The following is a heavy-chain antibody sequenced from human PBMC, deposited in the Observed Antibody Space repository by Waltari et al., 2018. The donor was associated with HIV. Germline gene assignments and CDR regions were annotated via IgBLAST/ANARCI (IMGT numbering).Heavy chain of an antibody. CDR3: ARVFSGLRDYYFDY. D-gene: IGHD2-21*02. Sequence: HVQLVQSGAEVKKHGASMQISCTDSGYTFTSYGISWVRRAPGQGLEWRGWSSAYNGNTNYAQKLQGRVTMTTDTSTSTAYMELRSLRSDDTAVYYCARVFSGLRDYYFDYWGQGTLVTVSS. CDR1: GYTFTSYG. CDR2: SSAYNGNT. V-gene: IGHV1-18*01. J-gene: IGHJ4*02.